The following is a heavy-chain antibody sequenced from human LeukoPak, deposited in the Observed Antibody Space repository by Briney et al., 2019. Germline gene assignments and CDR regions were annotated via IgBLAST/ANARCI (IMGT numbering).Heavy chain of an antibody. D-gene: IGHD4/OR15-4a*01. CDR1: GFTFSNYW. V-gene: IGHV3-7*01. CDR2: IKKDGSQI. CDR3: ARAAK. Sequence: GGSLRLSCAASGFTFSNYWMTWVRQAPGKGLEWVASIKKDGSQIYYVDSMRGRFTISRDNAKNSLFLQMNSLRAEDTAVYYCARAAKWGQGTLVTVSS. J-gene: IGHJ4*02.